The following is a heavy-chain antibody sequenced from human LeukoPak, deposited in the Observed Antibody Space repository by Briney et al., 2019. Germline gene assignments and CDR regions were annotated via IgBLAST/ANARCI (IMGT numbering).Heavy chain of an antibody. D-gene: IGHD5-18*01. Sequence: GGSLRLSCAASGFTFSNHWMGWVRQAPGKGLEWVANIKQDGSEKYYVDSVKGRFTISRDNAKNSLHLQMNSLRAEDTAVYYCARGDDTAMVPLDYWGQGTLVTVSS. J-gene: IGHJ4*02. CDR2: IKQDGSEK. CDR1: GFTFSNHW. V-gene: IGHV3-7*01. CDR3: ARGDDTAMVPLDY.